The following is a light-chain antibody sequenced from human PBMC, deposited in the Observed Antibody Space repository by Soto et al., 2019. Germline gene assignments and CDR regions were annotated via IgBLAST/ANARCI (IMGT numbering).Light chain of an antibody. J-gene: IGKJ1*01. CDR3: QQYNSPWT. Sequence: DIQMTQSASTLSASVGDRVTITCRASQSMSSWLAWYQQKPGKAPKLLIYDASSLESGVPSRFSGSGSGTEFTLTNSSLQPDDFATYYCQQYNSPWTFGQGTKVEIK. CDR2: DAS. CDR1: QSMSSW. V-gene: IGKV1-5*01.